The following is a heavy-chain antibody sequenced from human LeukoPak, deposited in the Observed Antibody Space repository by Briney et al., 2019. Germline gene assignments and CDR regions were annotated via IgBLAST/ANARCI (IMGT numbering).Heavy chain of an antibody. CDR2: IIPILNVP. D-gene: IGHD3-22*01. CDR1: GSTFTDNY. CDR3: ARLCDSSGYTNWLDP. J-gene: IGHJ5*02. V-gene: IGHV1-69*02. Sequence: SVKVSCKASGSTFTDNYIHWVRQAPGQGLEWMGRIIPILNVPNYAQKFEGRVTITADKSTSTAYMELSSLKSEDTAVYYCARLCDSSGYTNWLDPWGQGTLVTVSS.